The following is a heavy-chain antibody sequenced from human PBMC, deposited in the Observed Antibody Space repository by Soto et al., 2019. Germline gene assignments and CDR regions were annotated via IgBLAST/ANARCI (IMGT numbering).Heavy chain of an antibody. Sequence: GGSLRLSCAASGFTFSSYAMSWVRQAPGKGLEWVSAISGSGGSTYYADSVKGRFTISRDNSKNTLYLQMNSLRAEDTAVYYCGQDPWGGYSYGLDYWGQGALVTVSS. CDR3: GQDPWGGYSYGLDY. CDR2: ISGSGGST. D-gene: IGHD5-18*01. V-gene: IGHV3-23*01. CDR1: GFTFSSYA. J-gene: IGHJ4*02.